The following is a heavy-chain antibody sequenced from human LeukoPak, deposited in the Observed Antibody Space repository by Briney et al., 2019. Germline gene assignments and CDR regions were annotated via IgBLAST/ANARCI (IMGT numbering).Heavy chain of an antibody. CDR1: GFTFSDY. Sequence: GGSLRLSCAASGFTFSDYMSWIRQAPGKGLEWVSYISSSSSYTNYADSVKGRFTISRDNAKNSLYLQMNSLRAEDTAVYYCARIIAARAFDYWGQGTLVTVSS. J-gene: IGHJ4*02. V-gene: IGHV3-11*06. CDR3: ARIIAARAFDY. D-gene: IGHD6-6*01. CDR2: ISSSSSYT.